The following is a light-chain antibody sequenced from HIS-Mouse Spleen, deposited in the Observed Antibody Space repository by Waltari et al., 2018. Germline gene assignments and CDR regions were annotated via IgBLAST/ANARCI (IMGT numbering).Light chain of an antibody. CDR2: AAS. CDR3: QQYYSYPLT. J-gene: IGKJ4*01. CDR1: QGISSY. Sequence: AIRMTQSPSSFSASTGDRVTITCRASQGISSYLAWYQQKPGKAPKLQIYAASTLQSGVPSTFRGSGSGTAFTLTISCLQSEDFATYYCQQYYSYPLTFGGGTKVEIK. V-gene: IGKV1-8*01.